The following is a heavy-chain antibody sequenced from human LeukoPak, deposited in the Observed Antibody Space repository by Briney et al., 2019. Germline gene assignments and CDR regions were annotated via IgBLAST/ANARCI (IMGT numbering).Heavy chain of an antibody. CDR1: GYTFTSYY. CDR3: ARTYYDIVAGYSGGQGY. J-gene: IGHJ4*02. Sequence: WASVTVSYKASGYTFTSYYMHWVRQAPGQGLEWMGIINPSGGSTSYAQKFQGRVTMTRDMSTSTVYMELSSLRSEDTAVYYCARTYYDIVAGYSGGQGYWGQGTLVTVSS. V-gene: IGHV1-46*01. CDR2: INPSGGST. D-gene: IGHD3-9*01.